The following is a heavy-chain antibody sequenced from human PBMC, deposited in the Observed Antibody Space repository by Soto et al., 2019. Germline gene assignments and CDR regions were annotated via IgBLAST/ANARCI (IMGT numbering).Heavy chain of an antibody. CDR3: ARTYYYDSSGYSIGARWFDP. CDR2: IYYSGST. CDR1: GGSISSGGYY. Sequence: SETLSLTCTVSGGSISSGGYYWSWIRQHPGKGLEWIGYIYYSGSTYYNPSLKSRVTISVDTSKNQFSLKLSSVTAADTAVYYCARTYYYDSSGYSIGARWFDPWGQGTLVTVSS. V-gene: IGHV4-31*03. D-gene: IGHD3-22*01. J-gene: IGHJ5*02.